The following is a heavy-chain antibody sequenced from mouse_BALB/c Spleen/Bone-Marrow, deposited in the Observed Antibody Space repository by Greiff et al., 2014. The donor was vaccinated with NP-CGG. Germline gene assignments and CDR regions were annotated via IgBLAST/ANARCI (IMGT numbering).Heavy chain of an antibody. Sequence: QVQLKQSGAELARPGASVKMSCKASGYTFTSYTMHWVKQRPGQGLEWIGYINPSSGYTNYNQKFKDKATLTADKSSSTAYMQLSSLTSEDSAAYYCARYRYGWYFDVWGAGTTVTVSS. CDR3: ARYRYGWYFDV. CDR1: GYTFTSYT. CDR2: INPSSGYT. D-gene: IGHD2-14*01. V-gene: IGHV1-4*01. J-gene: IGHJ1*01.